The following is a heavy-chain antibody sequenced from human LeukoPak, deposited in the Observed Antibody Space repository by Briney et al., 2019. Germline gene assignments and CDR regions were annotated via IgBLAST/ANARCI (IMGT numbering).Heavy chain of an antibody. J-gene: IGHJ4*02. D-gene: IGHD3-22*01. Sequence: GGSLRLSCAAPGFTFSSYWMSWVRQAPGKGLEWVANIKQDGSERYYVASVKGRFTISRDNAKNSLSLQMDSLRAEDTAVYYCARNGDYDGRGFYYFFGYWGRGTLVTVSS. CDR1: GFTFSSYW. V-gene: IGHV3-7*04. CDR3: ARNGDYDGRGFYYFFGY. CDR2: IKQDGSER.